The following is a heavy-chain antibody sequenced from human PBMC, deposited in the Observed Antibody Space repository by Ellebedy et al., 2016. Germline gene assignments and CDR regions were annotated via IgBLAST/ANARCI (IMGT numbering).Heavy chain of an antibody. J-gene: IGHJ4*02. CDR1: GFTFSSYA. CDR2: ISGSGGST. Sequence: GESLKISCAASGFTFSSYAMSWVRQAPGKGLEWVSAISGSGGSTYYADSVKGRFTISRDNSQNTLYLQMNSLRAEDTAVYYCGCGEANIFDYWGQGTLVTVSS. CDR3: GCGEANIFDY. D-gene: IGHD2-21*01. V-gene: IGHV3-23*01.